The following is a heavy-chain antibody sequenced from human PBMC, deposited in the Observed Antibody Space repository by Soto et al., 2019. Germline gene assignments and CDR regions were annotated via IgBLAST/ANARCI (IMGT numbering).Heavy chain of an antibody. J-gene: IGHJ6*02. Sequence: SVKVSCKASGGTFSSYAISWVRQAPGQGLEWMGGIIPNNGTTNYAQKFQGRVSMTIDTSTTTAYMELRSLTSDDTAVYYCAKNGQPPYYYYGLDVWGQGTTVTVSS. D-gene: IGHD2-8*01. CDR2: IIPNNGTT. CDR1: GGTFSSYA. V-gene: IGHV1-69*05. CDR3: AKNGQPPYYYYGLDV.